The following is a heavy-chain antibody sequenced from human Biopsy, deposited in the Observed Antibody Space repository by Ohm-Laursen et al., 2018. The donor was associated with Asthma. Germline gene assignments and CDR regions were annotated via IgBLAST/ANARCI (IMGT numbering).Heavy chain of an antibody. J-gene: IGHJ4*02. CDR3: ARDAWEVQKPYAYSFDY. D-gene: IGHD1-26*01. CDR2: ISYDGSNK. Sequence: SLRLSFTASVFTFSSYGMHWVRQAPGKGLEWVAVISYDGSNKYYADSVKGRFTISRDNSKNTLYLQMNSLRAEDTAVYYCARDAWEVQKPYAYSFDYWGQGTLVTVSS. V-gene: IGHV3-30*03. CDR1: VFTFSSYG.